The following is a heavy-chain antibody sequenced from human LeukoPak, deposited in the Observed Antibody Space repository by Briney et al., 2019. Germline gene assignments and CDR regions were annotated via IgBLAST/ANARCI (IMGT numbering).Heavy chain of an antibody. D-gene: IGHD3-22*01. Sequence: SETLSLTCTVSGGSVSSYYWSWIRQPPGKGLEWIGYIYYSGSTNYNPSLKSRVTISVDTSKNQFSLKLSSVTAADTAVYYCAGTYYYDSSPRGDFDIWGQGTMVTVSS. CDR1: GGSVSSYY. V-gene: IGHV4-59*02. J-gene: IGHJ3*02. CDR3: AGTYYYDSSPRGDFDI. CDR2: IYYSGST.